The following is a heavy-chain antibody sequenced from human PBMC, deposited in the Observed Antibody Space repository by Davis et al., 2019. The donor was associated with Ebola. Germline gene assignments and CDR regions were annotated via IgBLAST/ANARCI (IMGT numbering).Heavy chain of an antibody. Sequence: ALVKVSCKASGYTFTSYGISWVRQAPGQGLEWMGWISAYNGNTNYAQKLQGRVTMTTDTSTSTAYMELRSLRSDDTAVYYCARDRDIVVVPAAISNYYYYGMDVWGQGTTVTVSS. V-gene: IGHV1-18*01. CDR3: ARDRDIVVVPAAISNYYYYGMDV. CDR1: GYTFTSYG. J-gene: IGHJ6*02. CDR2: ISAYNGNT. D-gene: IGHD2-2*01.